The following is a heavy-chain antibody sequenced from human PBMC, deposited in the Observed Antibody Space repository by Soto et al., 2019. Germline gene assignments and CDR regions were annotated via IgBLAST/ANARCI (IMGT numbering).Heavy chain of an antibody. CDR3: ARDHRWGYEYGDYGDS. V-gene: IGHV3-20*04. J-gene: IGHJ5*01. Sequence: EVQLVESGGGVVRPGGSLRLACVVSGFSLEEYGMSWVRQAPRKGPEWVSGMHRNGNSTGYADAVKGRFTISRDDAKNSLYLQMSSRRAEDTAFDYCARDHRWGYEYGDYGDSWGHGTLVTVSS. CDR1: GFSLEEYG. D-gene: IGHD4-17*01. CDR2: MHRNGNST.